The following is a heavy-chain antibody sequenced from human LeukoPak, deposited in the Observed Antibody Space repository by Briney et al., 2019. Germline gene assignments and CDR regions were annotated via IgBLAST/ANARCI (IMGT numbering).Heavy chain of an antibody. CDR2: ISYDGSYK. D-gene: IGHD3-3*01. CDR3: ARDGARIFGVAPYGMDV. J-gene: IGHJ6*02. CDR1: GFTFSSYA. Sequence: PGGSLRLSCAASGFTFSSYAMHWVRQAPGKGLEWVAVISYDGSYKYYADSVKGRFTISRDNSKNTLYLQMNSLRAEDTAVYYCARDGARIFGVAPYGMDVWGQGTTVTVSS. V-gene: IGHV3-30-3*01.